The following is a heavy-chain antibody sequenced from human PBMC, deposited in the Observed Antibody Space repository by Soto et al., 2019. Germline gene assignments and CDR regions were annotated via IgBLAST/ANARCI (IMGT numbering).Heavy chain of an antibody. CDR2: ISYDGSNK. Sequence: QVQLVESGGGVVQPGRSLRLSCAASGFTFSSYAMHWVRQAPGKGLEWVAVISYDGSNKYYADSVKGRFTISRDNSKNTLYLQVNSLRAEDTAVYYCARASGWRYYFDYWGQGTLVTVSS. CDR1: GFTFSSYA. CDR3: ARASGWRYYFDY. J-gene: IGHJ4*02. D-gene: IGHD6-19*01. V-gene: IGHV3-30-3*01.